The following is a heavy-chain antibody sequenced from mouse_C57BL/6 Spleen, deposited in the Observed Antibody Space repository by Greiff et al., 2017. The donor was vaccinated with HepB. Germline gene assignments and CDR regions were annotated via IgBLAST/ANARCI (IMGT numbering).Heavy chain of an antibody. J-gene: IGHJ1*03. Sequence: VHVKQSGPVLVKPGASVKMSCKASGYTFTDYYMNWVKQSHGKSLEWIGVINPYNGGTSYNQKFKGKATLTVDKSSSTAYMELNSLTSEDSAVYYCATRKGLDWYFDVWGTGTTVTVSS. CDR2: INPYNGGT. CDR3: ATRKGLDWYFDV. CDR1: GYTFTDYY. V-gene: IGHV1-19*01. D-gene: IGHD2-2*01.